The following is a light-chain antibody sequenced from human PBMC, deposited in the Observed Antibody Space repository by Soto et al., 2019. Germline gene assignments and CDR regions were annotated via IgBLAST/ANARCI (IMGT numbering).Light chain of an antibody. CDR1: QGIRND. CDR3: LQDYIYTPT. CDR2: AAS. Sequence: AIQMTQSPSSLSASVGDRVTITCRASQGIRNDLGWYQQKPGKAPKLLIYAASSLETGVPSRFSGSGSGTDVTLTISSLQPEDFATYYCLQDYIYTPTFGQGTKLEIK. J-gene: IGKJ2*01. V-gene: IGKV1-6*01.